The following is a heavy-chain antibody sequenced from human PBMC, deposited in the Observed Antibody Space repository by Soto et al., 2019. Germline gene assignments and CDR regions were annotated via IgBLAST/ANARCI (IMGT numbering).Heavy chain of an antibody. CDR3: ATVSPDSSGYYYLDS. CDR2: IYYSGST. D-gene: IGHD3-22*01. CDR1: GGSISSGDYY. V-gene: IGHV4-31*03. Sequence: PSETLSLTCTVSGGSISSGDYYWSWIRQHPGKGLEWIGYIYYSGSTYYNPSLKSRVTISVDTSKNQFSLKLSSVTAADTAVYYCATVSPDSSGYYYLDSWGQGTLVTVSS. J-gene: IGHJ4*02.